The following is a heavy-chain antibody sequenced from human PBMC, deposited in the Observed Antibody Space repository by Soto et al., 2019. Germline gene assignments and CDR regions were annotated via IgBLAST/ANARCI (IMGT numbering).Heavy chain of an antibody. V-gene: IGHV1-69*06. Sequence: ASVKVSCKASGGTFSSYAISWVRQAPGQGLEWMGGIIPIFGTANYAQKFQGRVTITADKSTSTAYMELSSLRSEDTAVYYCARDQNSITMIVWPSLTRDYNWFDPWGQGTLVTVSS. CDR3: ARDQNSITMIVWPSLTRDYNWFDP. CDR2: IIPIFGTA. CDR1: GGTFSSYA. J-gene: IGHJ5*02. D-gene: IGHD3-22*01.